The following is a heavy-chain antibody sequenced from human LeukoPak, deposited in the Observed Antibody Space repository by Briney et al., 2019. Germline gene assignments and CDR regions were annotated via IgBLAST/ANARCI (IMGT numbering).Heavy chain of an antibody. D-gene: IGHD3-10*01. CDR2: IYYSGST. J-gene: IGHJ3*02. CDR3: ARVGSTDSTHAFDI. Sequence: SETLSLTCTVSVGSISTYYWRWIRQPPGKGLEWIGYIYYSGSTNYNPSLKNRVTITAGTSNNHFSLNLSSVTTADTAVYYCARVGSTDSTHAFDIWGQGTMVTVPS. CDR1: VGSISTYY. V-gene: IGHV4-59*01.